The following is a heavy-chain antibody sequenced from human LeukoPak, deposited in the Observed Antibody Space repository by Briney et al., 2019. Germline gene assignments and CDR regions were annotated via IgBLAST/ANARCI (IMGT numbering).Heavy chain of an antibody. Sequence: LGGSLRLSCAASGFTFSDYYMNWIRQAPGKGLEWVSYISSSGSTIYYADSVKGRFTISRDNAKNSLYLQMNSLRADDMAVYYCARDSGDYYFDYWGQGTLVTVSS. V-gene: IGHV3-11*01. CDR3: ARDSGDYYFDY. CDR1: GFTFSDYY. J-gene: IGHJ4*02. CDR2: ISSSGSTI. D-gene: IGHD4-17*01.